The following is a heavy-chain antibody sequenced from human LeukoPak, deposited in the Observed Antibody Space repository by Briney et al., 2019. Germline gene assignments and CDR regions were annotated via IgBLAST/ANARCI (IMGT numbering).Heavy chain of an antibody. D-gene: IGHD6-6*01. J-gene: IGHJ5*02. V-gene: IGHV4-59*08. Sequence: SETLSLTCTVSGGSINSYYWSWIRQPPGKGLEWIGYIYYSGSTNYSPSLKSRVTISVDPSKNQFSLKLGSVTAATPAVYYCARLGVRYSNSVWWFDPWGQGTLVTVSS. CDR3: ARLGVRYSNSVWWFDP. CDR1: GGSINSYY. CDR2: IYYSGST.